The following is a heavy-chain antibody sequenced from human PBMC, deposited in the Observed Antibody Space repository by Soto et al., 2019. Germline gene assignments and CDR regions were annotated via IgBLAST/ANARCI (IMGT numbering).Heavy chain of an antibody. CDR3: ARRKILWFGELSPPFFDY. J-gene: IGHJ4*02. Sequence: ASVKVSCKASGYTFTSYAMHWVRQAPGQRLEWMGWINAGNGNTKYSQKFQGRVTITRDTSASTAYMELSSLRSEDTAVYYCARRKILWFGELSPPFFDYWGQGTLVTVSS. V-gene: IGHV1-3*01. CDR2: INAGNGNT. CDR1: GYTFTSYA. D-gene: IGHD3-10*01.